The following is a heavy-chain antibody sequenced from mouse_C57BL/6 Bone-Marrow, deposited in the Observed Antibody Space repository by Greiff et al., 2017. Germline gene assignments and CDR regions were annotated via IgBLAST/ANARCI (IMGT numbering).Heavy chain of an antibody. V-gene: IGHV1-81*01. Sequence: VQLQQSGAELARPGASVKLSCKASGYTFTSYGISWVKQRTGQGLEWIGEIYPRSGNTYYNEKFKGKATLTADKSSSTASMELRSLTSEDSAVYFCARGWDWFAYWGQGTLVTVSA. D-gene: IGHD4-1*01. CDR2: IYPRSGNT. CDR1: GYTFTSYG. CDR3: ARGWDWFAY. J-gene: IGHJ3*01.